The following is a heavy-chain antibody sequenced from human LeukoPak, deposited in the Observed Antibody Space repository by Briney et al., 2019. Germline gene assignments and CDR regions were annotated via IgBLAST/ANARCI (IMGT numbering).Heavy chain of an antibody. CDR2: IYYSGST. V-gene: IGHV4-59*01. CDR1: GGSISSYY. CDR3: AKDVHYYGSGSYYNFFDY. Sequence: SETLSLTCTVSGGSISSYYWSWIRQPPGKGLEWIGYIYYSGSTNYNPSLKSRVTISVDTSKNQFSLKLSSVTAADTAVYYCAKDVHYYGSGSYYNFFDYWGQGTLVTVSS. D-gene: IGHD3-10*01. J-gene: IGHJ4*02.